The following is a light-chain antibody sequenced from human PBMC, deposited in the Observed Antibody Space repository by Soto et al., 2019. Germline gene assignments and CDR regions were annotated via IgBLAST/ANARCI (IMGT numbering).Light chain of an antibody. CDR2: AAS. J-gene: IGKJ1*01. CDR1: QGISSY. Sequence: AIRITQSPSSFSASTGDGVTITCRASQGISSYLAWYQQKPGKAPKLLIYAASTLQSGVPSRFSGSGSGTDFTLTISCLQSEDFATYYCQQYDSYPRTFGQGTKVEIK. V-gene: IGKV1-8*01. CDR3: QQYDSYPRT.